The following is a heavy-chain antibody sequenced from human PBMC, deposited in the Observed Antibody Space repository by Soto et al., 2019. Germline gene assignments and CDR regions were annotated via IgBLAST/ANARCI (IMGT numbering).Heavy chain of an antibody. Sequence: QVQLVQSGAEVKKPGSSVKVSCKASGGTFSSYAISWVRQAPGQGLEWMGGLIPIFGTANYAQKFQGRVTITADESTSTAYMELSSLRSEDTAVYYCARVPPDFLSESYYYYGIDVWGQGTTVTVSS. CDR3: ARVPPDFLSESYYYYGIDV. CDR2: LIPIFGTA. J-gene: IGHJ6*02. D-gene: IGHD3-3*01. CDR1: GGTFSSYA. V-gene: IGHV1-69*01.